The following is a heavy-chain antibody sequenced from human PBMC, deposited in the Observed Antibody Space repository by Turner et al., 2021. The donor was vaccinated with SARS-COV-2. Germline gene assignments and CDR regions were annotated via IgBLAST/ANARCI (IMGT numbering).Heavy chain of an antibody. CDR1: GSTFTGYY. V-gene: IGHV1-2*02. Sequence: QVQLGQSRAEWKKPGALVKVSCKASGSTFTGYYLHWVRQAPGQGLEWMGWISPNSGGTNYAQKFQGRVTMTRDTSISTAYMDLSRLRSDDTAVYYCARVSSLSYYFDYWGQGTLVTVSS. CDR2: ISPNSGGT. CDR3: ARVSSLSYYFDY. J-gene: IGHJ4*02. D-gene: IGHD6-6*01.